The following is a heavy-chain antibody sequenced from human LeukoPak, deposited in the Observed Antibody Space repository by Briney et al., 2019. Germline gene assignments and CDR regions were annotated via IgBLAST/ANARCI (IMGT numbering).Heavy chain of an antibody. D-gene: IGHD5-12*01. Sequence: GSLRLSCAASGFTFSSYSMKRVRQAPGQGLEWGSYNISSSSTIYYADSLKGRFTISRDNSKNYLYLQMNSLRAEDTAWYYCAKDIRGWLQFHYFDYWGQGTLVTVSS. CDR1: GFTFSSYS. CDR3: AKDIRGWLQFHYFDY. V-gene: IGHV3-48*04. CDR2: NISSSSTI. J-gene: IGHJ4*02.